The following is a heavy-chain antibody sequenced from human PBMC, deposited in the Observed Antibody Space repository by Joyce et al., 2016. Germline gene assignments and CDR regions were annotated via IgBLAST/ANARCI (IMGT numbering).Heavy chain of an antibody. CDR3: ARAASQDYYYYMDV. Sequence: QVQLQESGPGLVKPSQTLSLTCSVSGGSINSGAHYWTWIRQPPGKGLEWVGYISYSGRIYYNPSLKGRVTISVDTSKNQLSLKLSSVTAADTAVYYCARAASQDYYYYMDVWGTGTTVTVSS. J-gene: IGHJ6*03. CDR2: ISYSGRI. V-gene: IGHV4-30-4*01. CDR1: GGSINSGAHY.